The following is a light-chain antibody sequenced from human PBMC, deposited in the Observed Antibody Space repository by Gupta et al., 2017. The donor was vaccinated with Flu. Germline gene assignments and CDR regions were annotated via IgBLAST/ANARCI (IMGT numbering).Light chain of an antibody. CDR3: QQSFSTPHS. V-gene: IGKV1-39*01. J-gene: IGKJ2*03. CDR1: QTVSIY. CDR2: AAS. Sequence: DIQVTQSPPSLSASVGDRVTITCRASQTVSIYLNWYYQKPGEAPKLLIYAASSLQSGVPSRVSGSGSGTDFTLTINNLQPEDFATYYCQQSFSTPHSFGRGTKLEI.